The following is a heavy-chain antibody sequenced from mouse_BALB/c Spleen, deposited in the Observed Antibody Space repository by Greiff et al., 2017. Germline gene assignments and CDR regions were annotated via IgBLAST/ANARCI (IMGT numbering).Heavy chain of an antibody. CDR2: IDPANGNT. Sequence: EVKLMESGAELVKPGASVKLSCTASGFNIKDTYMHWVKQRPEQGLEWIGRIDPANGNTKYDPKFQGKATITADTSSNTAYLQLSSLTSEDTAVYYCAKDDGYYVWGQGTTLTVSS. D-gene: IGHD2-3*01. V-gene: IGHV14-3*02. CDR1: GFNIKDTY. J-gene: IGHJ2*01. CDR3: AKDDGYYV.